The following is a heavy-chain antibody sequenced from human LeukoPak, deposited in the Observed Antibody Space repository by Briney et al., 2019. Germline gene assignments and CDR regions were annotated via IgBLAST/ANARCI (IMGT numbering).Heavy chain of an antibody. D-gene: IGHD4-17*01. Sequence: SVKVSCKASGGTFSSYTISWVRQAPGQGLEWMGGIIPIFGTANYAQKFQGRVTITADESTSTDYMELSSLRSEDTAVYYCARDVHGDYGSGWFDPWGQGTLVSVSS. J-gene: IGHJ5*02. CDR2: IIPIFGTA. CDR1: GGTFSSYT. CDR3: ARDVHGDYGSGWFDP. V-gene: IGHV1-69*13.